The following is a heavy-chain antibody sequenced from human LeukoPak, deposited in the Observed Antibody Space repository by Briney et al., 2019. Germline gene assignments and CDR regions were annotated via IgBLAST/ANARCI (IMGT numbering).Heavy chain of an antibody. CDR2: INHSGST. CDR3: ARGPRTPYLDY. D-gene: IGHD2-15*01. J-gene: IGHJ4*02. V-gene: IGHV4-34*01. CDR1: GGSFSGYY. Sequence: PSETLSLTCAVYGGSFSGYYWSWIRQPPGKELEWIGEINHSGSTNYNPSLRSRVTISVDTSQNQFSLKLSSVTAADTAVYYCARGPRTPYLDYWGQGTLVTVSS.